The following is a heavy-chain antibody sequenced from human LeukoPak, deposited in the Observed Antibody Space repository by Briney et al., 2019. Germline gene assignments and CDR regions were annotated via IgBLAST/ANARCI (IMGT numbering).Heavy chain of an antibody. J-gene: IGHJ4*02. CDR3: ATDQRYAFDY. Sequence: GGSLRLSCAASGFTFTDYPMNWVRPAPGQGLEWISNIRTTAEGAKYAYYADSVKGRVTISRDDGKNTLYLHMNSLRDDDTAVYYCATDQRYAFDYWGQGILVTVSS. CDR1: GFTFTDYP. CDR2: IRTTAEGAK. D-gene: IGHD3-9*01. V-gene: IGHV3-48*02.